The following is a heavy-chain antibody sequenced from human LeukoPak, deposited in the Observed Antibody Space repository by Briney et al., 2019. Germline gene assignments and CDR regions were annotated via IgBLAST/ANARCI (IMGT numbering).Heavy chain of an antibody. Sequence: PGGSLRLSCAASGFTFSSYWMHWVRQAPGKGLVWVSRINSDGSSTSYADSVKGRFAISRDNAKNTLYLQMSSLRAEDTAVYYCARDDAGYSYDPRGWFDPWGQGTLVTVSS. CDR3: ARDDAGYSYDPRGWFDP. CDR1: GFTFSSYW. J-gene: IGHJ5*02. V-gene: IGHV3-74*01. CDR2: INSDGSST. D-gene: IGHD5-18*01.